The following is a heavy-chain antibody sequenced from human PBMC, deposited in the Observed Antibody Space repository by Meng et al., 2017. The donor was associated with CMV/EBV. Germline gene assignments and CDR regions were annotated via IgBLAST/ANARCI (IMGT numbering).Heavy chain of an antibody. CDR3: ARVGWGYGDFWSGYNHNWFDP. CDR1: SYY. J-gene: IGHJ5*02. V-gene: IGHV4-39*07. D-gene: IGHD3-3*01. CDR2: IYYSGST. Sequence: SYYWGWLRQPPGKGLEWIGSIYYSGSTYYNPSLKSRVTISVDTSKNQFSLKLSSVTAADTAVYYCARVGWGYGDFWSGYNHNWFDPWGQGTLVTVSS.